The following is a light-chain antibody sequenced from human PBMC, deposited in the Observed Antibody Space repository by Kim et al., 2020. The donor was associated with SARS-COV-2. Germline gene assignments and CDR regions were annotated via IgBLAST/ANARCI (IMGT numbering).Light chain of an antibody. Sequence: EIVMTQSPATLSVSPGERVTLSCRASQSVSSNLAWYQQKLGRAPRLLIYGASTRATGIPVRFSGSGSGTEFTLTISSLQSEDFAVYYCQHYNNWPPYTFGPGTKLEI. CDR2: GAS. CDR1: QSVSSN. CDR3: QHYNNWPPYT. J-gene: IGKJ2*01. V-gene: IGKV3-15*01.